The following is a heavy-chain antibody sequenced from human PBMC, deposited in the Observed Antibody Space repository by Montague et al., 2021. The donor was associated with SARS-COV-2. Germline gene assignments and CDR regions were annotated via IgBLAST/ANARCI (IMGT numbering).Heavy chain of an antibody. V-gene: IGHV4-59*01. CDR1: GDSISDYY. CDR3: ARTPRGSRYFYGVDV. D-gene: IGHD3-10*01. Sequence: SETLSLTCTVSGDSISDYYWSWIRQPPGMGLEGIGYIFRSGATNYNPPLKSRVIISLDTSKSQFSLRLSSVTAADTAIYYCARTPRGSRYFYGVDVWGQGTTVTVSS. CDR2: IFRSGAT. J-gene: IGHJ6*02.